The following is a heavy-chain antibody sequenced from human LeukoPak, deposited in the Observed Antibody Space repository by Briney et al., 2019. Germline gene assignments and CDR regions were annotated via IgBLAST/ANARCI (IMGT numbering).Heavy chain of an antibody. J-gene: IGHJ3*02. CDR1: GGSFSGYY. Sequence: SETLPLTCAVYGGSFSGYYWSWIREPPGTGLEWIGEIYHGGSTNYNSSLKSRVTISIDTSKNQFSLKLSSVTAADTAVYYCARGEDYYDTGGYFGDAFDIWGQGTMVTVSS. CDR3: ARGEDYYDTGGYFGDAFDI. D-gene: IGHD3-22*01. CDR2: IYHGGST. V-gene: IGHV4-34*01.